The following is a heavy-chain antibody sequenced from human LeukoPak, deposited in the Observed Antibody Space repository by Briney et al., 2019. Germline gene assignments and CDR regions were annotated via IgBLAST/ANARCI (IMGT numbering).Heavy chain of an antibody. CDR2: IKSNPDGGTT. CDR1: GFPFSNAW. D-gene: IGHD2-21*02. CDR3: STEGLAYCDGDCYS. V-gene: IGHV3-15*01. Sequence: PGGSLRLSCAASGFPFSNAWMSWVRQAPGKGLEWVGHIKSNPDGGTTDYAAPVKGRFTISRDDSKNLLYLQMSTLKTEDTAVYYCSTEGLAYCDGDCYSWGQGTLVTVSS. J-gene: IGHJ5*02.